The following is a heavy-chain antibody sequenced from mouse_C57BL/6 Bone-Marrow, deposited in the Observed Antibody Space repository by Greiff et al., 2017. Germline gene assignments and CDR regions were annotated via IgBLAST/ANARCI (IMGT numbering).Heavy chain of an antibody. D-gene: IGHD4-1*01. Sequence: EVQGVESGGGLVQSGRSLRLSCATSGFTFSDFYMEWVRQAPGKGLEWIAASRNKANDYTTEYSASVKGRFIVSRDTSQSILYLQMNALRAEDTAIYYCARDAGTGNFDDWGQGTTLTVSS. CDR1: GFTFSDFY. CDR2: SRNKANDYTT. CDR3: ARDAGTGNFDD. J-gene: IGHJ2*01. V-gene: IGHV7-1*01.